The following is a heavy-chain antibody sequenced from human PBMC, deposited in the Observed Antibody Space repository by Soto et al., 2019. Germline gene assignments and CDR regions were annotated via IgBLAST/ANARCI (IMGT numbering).Heavy chain of an antibody. Sequence: QVHLVQSGVEVKTPGTSVKVSCQASGYTFFTYDISWVRQAPGQGLEWMGWISTYSGDTKYAQKFQGRVTMTTDTSTTTDYLDLRSLRSADTAVYYCARHHGPTTSENWFDPWGQGTLVTVSS. CDR2: ISTYSGDT. CDR1: GYTFFTYD. J-gene: IGHJ5*02. D-gene: IGHD5-12*01. V-gene: IGHV1-18*01. CDR3: ARHHGPTTSENWFDP.